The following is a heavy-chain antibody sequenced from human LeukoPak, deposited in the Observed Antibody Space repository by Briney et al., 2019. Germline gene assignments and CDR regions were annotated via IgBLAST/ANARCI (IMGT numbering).Heavy chain of an antibody. D-gene: IGHD2-2*01. V-gene: IGHV3-7*01. CDR3: AGCISKNCDDAIDI. CDR1: GFTFSSYW. J-gene: IGHJ3*02. Sequence: GGSLRLSCAASGFTFSSYWMSWVRQAPGKGLEWVANIKQDGSEKYYVDSVKGRFTISRDNAENSLYLQINSLRAEDTAVYYCAGCISKNCDDAIDIWGHGTMVSVSS. CDR2: IKQDGSEK.